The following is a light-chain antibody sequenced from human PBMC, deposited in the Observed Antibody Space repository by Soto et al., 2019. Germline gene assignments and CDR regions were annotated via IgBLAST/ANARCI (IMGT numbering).Light chain of an antibody. CDR1: SGHSSYD. Sequence: QPVLTQSPSASASLGASVKLTCTLSSGHSSYDIAWHQQQPDKGPRYLMKVSSGGSHIKGDGIPDRFSGSSSVAERYLTISSLQSEDEADYYCQSYDSSLSGSVVFGGGTKLTVL. J-gene: IGLJ2*01. V-gene: IGLV4-69*01. CDR2: VSSGGSH. CDR3: QSYDSSLSGSVV.